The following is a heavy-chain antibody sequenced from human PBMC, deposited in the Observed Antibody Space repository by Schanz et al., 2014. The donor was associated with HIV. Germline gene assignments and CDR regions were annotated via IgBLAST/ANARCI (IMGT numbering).Heavy chain of an antibody. D-gene: IGHD3-9*01. V-gene: IGHV1-18*01. CDR2: ISAYNGNT. CDR1: GYTFSHYG. CDR3: ARDHITIFLDP. J-gene: IGHJ5*02. Sequence: QVHLVQSGAEVKKPGASVKVSCKASGYTFSHYGITWVRQAPGQGPEWMGWISAYNGNTNYAQKIQGRVTMTTDTSTSTAYMELRSLTSDDTAVYYCARDHITIFLDPWGQGTLVTVSS.